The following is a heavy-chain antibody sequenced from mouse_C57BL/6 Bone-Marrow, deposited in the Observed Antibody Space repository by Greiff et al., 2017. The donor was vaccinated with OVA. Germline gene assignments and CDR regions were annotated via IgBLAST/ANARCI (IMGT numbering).Heavy chain of an antibody. V-gene: IGHV1-64*01. CDR2: IHPGSGST. D-gene: IGHD2-12*01. CDR1: GYTFTSYW. Sequence: QVQLQQPGAELVKPGASVKLSCKASGYTFTSYWITWVKQRPGQGLEWIGMIHPGSGSTNYNEKFKSKATLTVDTSSSTAYMQLSSLTSEDSAVYYGERGYDGGSWYVDVWGTGTTVTVSS. J-gene: IGHJ1*03. CDR3: ERGYDGGSWYVDV.